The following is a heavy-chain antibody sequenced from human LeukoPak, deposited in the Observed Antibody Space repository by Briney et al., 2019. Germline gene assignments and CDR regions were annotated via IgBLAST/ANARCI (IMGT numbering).Heavy chain of an antibody. V-gene: IGHV4-59*08. Sequence: KALETLSLTCTVSGGSISSYYWSWIRQPPGKGLEWIGYIYYSGSTNYNPSLKSRVTISVDTSKNQFSLKLSSVTAADTAVYYCARQRGYYYGMDVWGQGTTVTVSS. J-gene: IGHJ6*02. CDR2: IYYSGST. CDR3: ARQRGYYYGMDV. CDR1: GGSISSYY.